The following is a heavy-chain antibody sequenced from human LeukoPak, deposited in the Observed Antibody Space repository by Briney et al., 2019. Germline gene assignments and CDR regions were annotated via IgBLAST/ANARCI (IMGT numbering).Heavy chain of an antibody. J-gene: IGHJ2*01. CDR1: GGSISSYY. V-gene: IGHV4-4*07. CDR3: ARDRDGSGSYYTQYWYFDL. Sequence: SETLSLTCTVSGGSISSYYWSRIRQPAGKGLEWIGRTYTSGSTNYNPSLKSRVSMSVDTSKNQFSLKLSAVTAADTAVYYCARDRDGSGSYYTQYWYFDLWGRGTLVTVSS. CDR2: TYTSGST. D-gene: IGHD3-10*01.